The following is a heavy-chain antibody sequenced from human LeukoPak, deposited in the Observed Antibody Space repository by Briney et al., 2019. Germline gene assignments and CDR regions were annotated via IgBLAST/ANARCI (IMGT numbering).Heavy chain of an antibody. D-gene: IGHD1-26*01. V-gene: IGHV4-31*03. CDR1: GGSISSGGYY. Sequence: PSETLSLTCTVSGGSISSGGYYWSWIRQHPGKGLEWIGYIYYSGSTYYNPSPKSRVTISVDTSKNQFSLKLSSVTAADTAVYYCARDPGRYSGSYFDYWGQGTLVTVSS. J-gene: IGHJ4*02. CDR2: IYYSGST. CDR3: ARDPGRYSGSYFDY.